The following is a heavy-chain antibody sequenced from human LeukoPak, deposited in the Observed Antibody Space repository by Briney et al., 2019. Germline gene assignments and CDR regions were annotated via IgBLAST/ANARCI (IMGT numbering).Heavy chain of an antibody. V-gene: IGHV3-21*01. CDR1: GFTFSSYA. CDR3: AREDSSSRYFDY. D-gene: IGHD6-13*01. Sequence: GGSLRLSCAASGFTFSSYAMSWVRQAPGKGLEWVSSISSSSSYIYYADSVKGRFTISRDNAKNSLYLQMNSLRAEDTAVYYCAREDSSSRYFDYWGQGTLVTVSS. CDR2: ISSSSSYI. J-gene: IGHJ4*02.